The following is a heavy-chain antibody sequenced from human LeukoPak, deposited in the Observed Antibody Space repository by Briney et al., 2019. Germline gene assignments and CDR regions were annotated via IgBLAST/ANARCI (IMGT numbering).Heavy chain of an antibody. CDR2: SIPIFGTA. V-gene: IGHV1-69*01. CDR3: ARTYYGSGMSYYYYYMDV. CDR1: GGTFSSYA. Sequence: GSSVKVSCKASGGTFSSYAISWVRQAPGQGLEWMGESIPIFGTANYAQKFQGRVTITADESTSTAYMELSSLRSEDTAVYYCARTYYGSGMSYYYYYMDVWGKGTTVTISS. D-gene: IGHD3-10*01. J-gene: IGHJ6*03.